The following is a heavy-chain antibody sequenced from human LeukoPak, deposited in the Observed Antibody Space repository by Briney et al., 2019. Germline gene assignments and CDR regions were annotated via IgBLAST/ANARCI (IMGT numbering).Heavy chain of an antibody. J-gene: IGHJ3*02. CDR1: GFTFSSYS. D-gene: IGHD3-16*02. V-gene: IGHV3-21*01. Sequence: GGSLRLSCAASGFTFSSYSMNWVRQAPGKGLEWVSSISSSSSYIYYADSVKGRFTISRDNAKNSLYLQMNSLRAEDTAVYYCARVKYDYVWGSYRPDAFDIWGQGTMVTVSS. CDR2: ISSSSSYI. CDR3: ARVKYDYVWGSYRPDAFDI.